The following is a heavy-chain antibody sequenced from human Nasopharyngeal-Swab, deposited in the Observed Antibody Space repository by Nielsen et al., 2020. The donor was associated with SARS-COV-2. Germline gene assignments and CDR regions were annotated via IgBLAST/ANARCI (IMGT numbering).Heavy chain of an antibody. J-gene: IGHJ6*03. Sequence: ASVKVSCKASGYTFTSYDINWVRQATGQGLEWMGWMNPNSGNTGYAQKFQGGVTMTRNTSISTAYMELSSLRSEDTAVYYCATTHKSTYYDFWSGYSNSYYYYMDVWGKGTTVTVSS. D-gene: IGHD3-3*01. V-gene: IGHV1-8*01. CDR2: MNPNSGNT. CDR1: GYTFTSYD. CDR3: ATTHKSTYYDFWSGYSNSYYYYMDV.